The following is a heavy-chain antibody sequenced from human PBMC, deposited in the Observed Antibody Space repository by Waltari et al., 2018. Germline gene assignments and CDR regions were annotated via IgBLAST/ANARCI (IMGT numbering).Heavy chain of an antibody. CDR3: ARENDDAFDI. J-gene: IGHJ3*02. Sequence: EVQLVESGGGLVQPGGSLRLSCAASGFTFSTYEMNWVRQTPGTGLECLSYISGTGHTIYYADSVKGRFTISRDNAKNSLYLQMNSLRAEDTAVYYCARENDDAFDIWGQGTMVAVSS. D-gene: IGHD1-1*01. V-gene: IGHV3-48*03. CDR2: ISGTGHTI. CDR1: GFTFSTYE.